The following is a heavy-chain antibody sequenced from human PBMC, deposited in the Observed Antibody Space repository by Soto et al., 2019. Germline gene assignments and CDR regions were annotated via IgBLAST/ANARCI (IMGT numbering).Heavy chain of an antibody. CDR1: GGSVSSGSYY. CDR3: ARTVPFNWYFDL. Sequence: QVQLQESGPGLVKPSETLSLTCTVSGGSVSSGSYYWSWIRQPPGKGLEWIGYVYFSGSTIYNASLQSRXXRXVXXAKNQFSLKLGSVTAADTAMYYCARTVPFNWYFDLWGRGTAVTVSS. CDR2: VYFSGST. V-gene: IGHV4-61*01. J-gene: IGHJ2*01.